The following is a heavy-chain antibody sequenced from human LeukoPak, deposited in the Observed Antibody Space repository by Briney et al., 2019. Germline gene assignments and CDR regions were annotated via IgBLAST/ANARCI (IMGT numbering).Heavy chain of an antibody. D-gene: IGHD6-6*01. J-gene: IGHJ4*02. CDR1: GGSISSHY. Sequence: SETLSLTCTDSGGSISSHYWSWIRQPPGKGLEWIGYIYYSGSTNYNPSLKSRVTISVDTSKNQFSLKLSSVTAADTAVYYCARLEYSSSSAGFDYWGQGTLVTVSS. CDR3: ARLEYSSSSAGFDY. CDR2: IYYSGST. V-gene: IGHV4-59*11.